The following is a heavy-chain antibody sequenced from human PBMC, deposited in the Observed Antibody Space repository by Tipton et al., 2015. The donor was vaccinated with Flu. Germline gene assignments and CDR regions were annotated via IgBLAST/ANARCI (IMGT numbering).Heavy chain of an antibody. CDR1: GGSISSSSYY. V-gene: IGHV4-39*01. D-gene: IGHD3-22*01. J-gene: IGHJ4*02. CDR2: IYYSGST. Sequence: GSLRLSCTVSGGSISSSSYYWGWIRQPPGKGLEWIGSIYYSGSTYYNPPLKSRVTISVDTSKNQFSLKLSSVTAADTALYYCAGGRGYYYVFNYWGQGTLVTVSS. CDR3: AGGRGYYYVFNY.